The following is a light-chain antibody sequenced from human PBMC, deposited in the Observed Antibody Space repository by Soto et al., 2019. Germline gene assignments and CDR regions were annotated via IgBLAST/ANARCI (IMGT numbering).Light chain of an antibody. CDR3: QQYGISPYS. CDR2: GAY. J-gene: IGKJ2*01. CDR1: QSVSAAF. V-gene: IGKV3-20*01. Sequence: EIVLTQSPGTLSLSPGESATLSCRASQSVSAAFLGWYQQKGGQTPRLLIYGAYMRATGTPDRFSGSGSGTDFTLTISRLEPEDSAVYFCQQYGISPYSFGQGTKLEIK.